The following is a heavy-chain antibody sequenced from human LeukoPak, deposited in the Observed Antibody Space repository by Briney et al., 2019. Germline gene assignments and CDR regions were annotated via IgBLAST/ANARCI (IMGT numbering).Heavy chain of an antibody. J-gene: IGHJ5*02. CDR1: GGSFSGYY. Sequence: PSETLSLTCAVYGGSFSGYYWSWIRQPPGKGLEWIGEINHSGSTNYNPSLKSRVTISVDTSKNQFSLKLSSVTAADTAVYYCARHKGVAAGRKNWFDPWGQGTLVTVSS. CDR2: INHSGST. D-gene: IGHD6-13*01. V-gene: IGHV4-34*01. CDR3: ARHKGVAAGRKNWFDP.